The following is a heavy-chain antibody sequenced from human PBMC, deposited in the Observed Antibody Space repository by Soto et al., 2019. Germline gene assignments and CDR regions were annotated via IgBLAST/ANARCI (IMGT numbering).Heavy chain of an antibody. CDR2: IIPIFGTA. Sequence: SVKVSCKASGGTFSSYAISWVRQAPGQGLEWMGGIIPIFGTANYAQKFQGRATITADESTSTAYMELSSLRSEDTAVYYCAKASGESYPGSRVFDYWGQGTRVTVSS. CDR3: AKASGESYPGSRVFDY. J-gene: IGHJ4*02. D-gene: IGHD3-10*01. V-gene: IGHV1-69*13. CDR1: GGTFSSYA.